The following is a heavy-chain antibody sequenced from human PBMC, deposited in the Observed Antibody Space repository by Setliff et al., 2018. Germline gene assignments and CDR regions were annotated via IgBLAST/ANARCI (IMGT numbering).Heavy chain of an antibody. D-gene: IGHD2-2*01. Sequence: ASVKVSCKASGYTFTNYYINWVRQAPGQGLEWMGIISPRAGTTSYAQKLQGRVTMTRDTSTNTVYMELSSLRSEDTAVYYCARGGSPDCSTAGCRYGDYVYWGQGTQVTVSS. CDR1: GYTFTNYY. V-gene: IGHV1-46*03. J-gene: IGHJ4*02. CDR3: ARGGSPDCSTAGCRYGDYVY. CDR2: ISPRAGTT.